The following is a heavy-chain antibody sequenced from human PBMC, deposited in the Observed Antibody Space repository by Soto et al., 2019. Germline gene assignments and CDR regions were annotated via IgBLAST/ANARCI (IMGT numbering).Heavy chain of an antibody. CDR2: IVGDASSI. V-gene: IGHV3-23*03. Sequence: PGVSLRLSCAAYGFTFRTHAMNWVRQAPGKGLEWVAVIVGDASSIDYADSVKGRFTISRDNSKNITYLQMTSLKVEDTATYFCAKDLRPDGRYDLDYWGQGTQVTVCS. CDR3: AKDLRPDGRYDLDY. J-gene: IGHJ4*02. CDR1: GFTFRTHA. D-gene: IGHD2-15*01.